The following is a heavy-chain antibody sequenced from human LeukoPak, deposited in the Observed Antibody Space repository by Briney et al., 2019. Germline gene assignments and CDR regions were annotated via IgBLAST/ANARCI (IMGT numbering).Heavy chain of an antibody. V-gene: IGHV1-8*03. Sequence: ASVKVSCKASGYTFTSYDINWVRQATGQGLEWIGWMNPNSGNTSYAQKFQGRVTITTDESTSTAYMELSSLRSEDTAVYYCARGTNDFWSVSYYMDVWGKGTTVTVSS. CDR3: ARGTNDFWSVSYYMDV. D-gene: IGHD3-3*01. J-gene: IGHJ6*03. CDR2: MNPNSGNT. CDR1: GYTFTSYD.